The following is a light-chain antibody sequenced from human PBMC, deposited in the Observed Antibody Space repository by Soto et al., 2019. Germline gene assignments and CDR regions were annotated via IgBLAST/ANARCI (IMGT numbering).Light chain of an antibody. Sequence: QAVVTQEPSLTVSPGGTATLTCASSTGAVTSGHYPYWFQQRPGQAPRTLIYNTFNKHSWTPARFSGSLLGGKAALTLSGAHPEDEADYYCLLSYGDLYVVFGGGTKVTVL. CDR1: TGAVTSGHY. CDR2: NTF. V-gene: IGLV7-46*01. J-gene: IGLJ2*01. CDR3: LLSYGDLYVV.